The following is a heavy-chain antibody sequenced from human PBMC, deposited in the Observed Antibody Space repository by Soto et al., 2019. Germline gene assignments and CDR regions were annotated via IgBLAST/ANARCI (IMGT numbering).Heavy chain of an antibody. CDR3: ARDHYDILTRYYYGMDV. D-gene: IGHD3-9*01. Sequence: QVQLVQSGAEVKKPGSSVKVSCKASGGTFSSYTISWVRQAPGQGLEWMGRIIPLLGIANYAQKFQGRVTITADKSTSTAYMELSSLRSEDTAVYYCARDHYDILTRYYYGMDVWGQGTTVTVSS. J-gene: IGHJ6*02. V-gene: IGHV1-69*08. CDR1: GGTFSSYT. CDR2: IIPLLGIA.